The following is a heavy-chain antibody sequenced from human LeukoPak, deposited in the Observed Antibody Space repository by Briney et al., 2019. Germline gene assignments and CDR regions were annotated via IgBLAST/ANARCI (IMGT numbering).Heavy chain of an antibody. CDR1: GGSISSSSYY. D-gene: IGHD5-12*01. V-gene: IGHV4-39*01. J-gene: IGHJ4*02. CDR2: IDYSGST. CDR3: ASYSGYDSFDY. Sequence: PSETLSLTCTVSGGSISSSSYYCGWVRQPRGSGLEWIGSIDYSGSTYYNPSLKSRVTISVDTSKNQFSLKLSSVTAADTAVYYCASYSGYDSFDYWGQGTLVTVSS.